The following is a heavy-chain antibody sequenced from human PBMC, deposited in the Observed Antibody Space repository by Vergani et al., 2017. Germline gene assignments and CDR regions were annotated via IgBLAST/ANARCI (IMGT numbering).Heavy chain of an antibody. D-gene: IGHD1-7*01. CDR3: AAGPYNWNYPFPFDY. CDR2: IVVGSGNP. CDR1: GFTFTSSA. V-gene: IGHV1-58*02. J-gene: IGHJ4*02. Sequence: QMQLVQSGPEVKKPGTSVKVSCKASGFTFTSSAMQWVRQARGQRLEWIGWIVVGSGNPNYAQKFQERVTITRDMSTSTAYMELSSLRSEDTAVYYCAAGPYNWNYPFPFDYWGQGTLVTVSS.